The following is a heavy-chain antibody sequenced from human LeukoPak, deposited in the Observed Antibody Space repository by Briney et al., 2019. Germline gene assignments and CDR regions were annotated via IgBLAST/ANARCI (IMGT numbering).Heavy chain of an antibody. CDR2: INPSGGST. V-gene: IGHV1-46*01. CDR3: ARDRVGRAATPEYYFDY. D-gene: IGHD2-15*01. J-gene: IGHJ4*02. CDR1: GYTFTSYY. Sequence: ASVKVSCKASGYTFTSYYMHWVRQAPGQGLEWVGIINPSGGSTSYAQKFQGRVTMTRDTSTSTVYMELSSLRSEDTAVYYCARDRVGRAATPEYYFDYWGQGTLVTVSS.